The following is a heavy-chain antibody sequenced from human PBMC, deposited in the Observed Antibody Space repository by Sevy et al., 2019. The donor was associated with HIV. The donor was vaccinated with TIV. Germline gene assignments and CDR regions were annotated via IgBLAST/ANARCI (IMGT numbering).Heavy chain of an antibody. CDR3: ARHTGFMIDS. CDR1: GYSFTDHY. Sequence: ASVKVSCKASGYSFTDHYMHWVRQAPGHGLEWMGWINPQSGGTNYGQKFQGRVIMSRDTSITTVYMELTSLRSDDTAIYYCARHTGFMIDSWGQGTLVTVSS. V-gene: IGHV1-2*02. D-gene: IGHD2-8*02. CDR2: INPQSGGT. J-gene: IGHJ4*02.